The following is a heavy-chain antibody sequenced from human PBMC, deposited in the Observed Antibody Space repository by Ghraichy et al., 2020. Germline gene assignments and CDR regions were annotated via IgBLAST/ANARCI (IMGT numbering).Heavy chain of an antibody. Sequence: SETLSLTCAFFGGSLSGDYWNWVRQSPGKGLEWIGEIIHRGYTNYNPSLESRISISMDTSKNQFSLKINSVTAADTAVYFCARNSYPDAPFALWCQGVLVTVSA. CDR2: IIHRGYT. D-gene: IGHD4-23*01. J-gene: IGHJ4*02. V-gene: IGHV4-34*12. CDR1: GGSLSGDY. CDR3: ARNSYPDAPFAL.